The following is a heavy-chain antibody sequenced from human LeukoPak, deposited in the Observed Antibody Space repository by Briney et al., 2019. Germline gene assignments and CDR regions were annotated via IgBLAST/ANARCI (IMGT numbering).Heavy chain of an antibody. J-gene: IGHJ4*02. Sequence: GGSLRLSCAASGNYWMHWVRRAPGKGLVWVSHINSDGSWTSYADSVKGRFTISKDNAKNTVYLQMNSLRAEDTAVYYCVSFYETYWGRGTLVTVSS. CDR1: GNYW. CDR3: VSFYETY. D-gene: IGHD2/OR15-2a*01. V-gene: IGHV3-74*01. CDR2: INSDGSWT.